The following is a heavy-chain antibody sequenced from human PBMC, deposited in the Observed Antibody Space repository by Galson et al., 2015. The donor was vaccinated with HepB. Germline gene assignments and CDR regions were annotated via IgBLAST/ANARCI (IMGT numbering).Heavy chain of an antibody. J-gene: IGHJ4*02. CDR2: IYYSGST. D-gene: IGHD6-13*01. CDR1: GGSISSYY. CDR3: ARRGIAAARPYFDY. V-gene: IGHV4-59*08. Sequence: SETLSLTCTVSGGSISSYYWSWIRQPPGKGLEWIGYIYYSGSTNYNPSLKSRVTISVDTSKNQFSLKLSSVTAADTAVYYCARRGIAAARPYFDYWGQGTLVTVSS.